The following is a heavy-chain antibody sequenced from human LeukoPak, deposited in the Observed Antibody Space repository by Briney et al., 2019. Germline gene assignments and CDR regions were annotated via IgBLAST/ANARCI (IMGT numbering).Heavy chain of an antibody. CDR1: GFTFDDYA. Sequence: PGGSLRLSCAASGFTFDDYAMHWVRQAPGKGLEWVSGISWNSGSIGYADSVKGRFTISRDNAKNSLYLQMNSLRAEDMALYYCAKDSSGYVSGAFDIWGQGTMVTVSS. CDR3: AKDSSGYVSGAFDI. J-gene: IGHJ3*02. D-gene: IGHD5-12*01. V-gene: IGHV3-9*03. CDR2: ISWNSGSI.